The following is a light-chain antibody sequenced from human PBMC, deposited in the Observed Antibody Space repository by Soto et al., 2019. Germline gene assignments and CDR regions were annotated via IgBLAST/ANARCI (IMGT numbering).Light chain of an antibody. J-gene: IGLJ2*01. CDR3: QSYDSSLSGVV. Sequence: QSVLTQPPSVSGAPGQRVTISCPGSSSNIGAGYDVHWYQQLPGTAPKLLIYGNSNRPSGVPDRFSGSKSGTSSSLAITGLQAEDEADYDCQSYDSSLSGVVFGGGTKVTVL. CDR2: GNS. V-gene: IGLV1-40*01. CDR1: SSNIGAGYD.